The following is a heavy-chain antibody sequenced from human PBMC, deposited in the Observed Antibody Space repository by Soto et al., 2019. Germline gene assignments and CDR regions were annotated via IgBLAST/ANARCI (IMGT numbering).Heavy chain of an antibody. J-gene: IGHJ5*02. CDR3: ARESGGLTGTIVVNWFDP. V-gene: IGHV1-2*02. D-gene: IGHD1-7*01. CDR1: GYTFTGYY. Sequence: ASVKVSCKASGYTFTGYYMHWVRQAPGQGLEWMGWINPNSGGTNYAQKFQGRVTMTRDTSISTAYMELSRLRSDDTAVYYCARESGGLTGTIVVNWFDPWGQGTLVTVSS. CDR2: INPNSGGT.